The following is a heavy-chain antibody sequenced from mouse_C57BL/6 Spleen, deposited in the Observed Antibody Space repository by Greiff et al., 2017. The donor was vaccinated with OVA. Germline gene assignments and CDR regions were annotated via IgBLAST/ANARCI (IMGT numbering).Heavy chain of an antibody. Sequence: VKLMESGAELVKPGASVKMSCKASGYTFTTYPIEWMKQNHGKSLEWIGNFHPYNDDTTYNEKFKGKATLTVEKSSSTVYLELSRLTSDDSAVYYCARGDYLSWFAYWGQGTLVTVSA. J-gene: IGHJ3*01. CDR2: FHPYNDDT. CDR3: ARGDYLSWFAY. V-gene: IGHV1-47*01. D-gene: IGHD1-1*01. CDR1: GYTFTTYP.